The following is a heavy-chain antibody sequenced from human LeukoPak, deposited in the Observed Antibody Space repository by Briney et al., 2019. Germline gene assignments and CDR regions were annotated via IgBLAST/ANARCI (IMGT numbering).Heavy chain of an antibody. CDR2: INPNSGGT. CDR1: GYTFTGYY. D-gene: IGHD4-17*01. Sequence: ASVKVSCKASGYTFTGYYMHWVRRAPGQGLEWMGWINPNSGGTNYAQKFQGRVTMTRDTSISTAYMELSRLRSDDAAVYYCARVDYGDSQTYWGQGTLVTVSS. CDR3: ARVDYGDSQTY. V-gene: IGHV1-2*02. J-gene: IGHJ4*02.